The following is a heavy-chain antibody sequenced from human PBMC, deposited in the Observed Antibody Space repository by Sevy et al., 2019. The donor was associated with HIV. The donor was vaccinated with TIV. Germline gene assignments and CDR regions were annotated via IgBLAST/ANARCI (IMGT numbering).Heavy chain of an antibody. Sequence: ASVKVSCKASGYTFTSYDINWVRQATGQGLEWMGWMNPNRGNTGYAQKFQGRVTITRNTSISTAYMELSSLRSEDTAVYYCARAATYYDFWSGPNTGDYFDYWGQGTLVTVSS. J-gene: IGHJ4*02. CDR3: ARAATYYDFWSGPNTGDYFDY. CDR1: GYTFTSYD. CDR2: MNPNRGNT. V-gene: IGHV1-8*03. D-gene: IGHD3-3*01.